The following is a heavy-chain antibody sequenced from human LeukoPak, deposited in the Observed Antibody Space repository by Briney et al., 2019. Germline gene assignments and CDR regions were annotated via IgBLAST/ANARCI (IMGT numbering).Heavy chain of an antibody. CDR3: AKESGALGAPLYDY. D-gene: IGHD4/OR15-4a*01. V-gene: IGHV3-74*01. CDR2: IKSDGITI. J-gene: IGHJ4*02. Sequence: GGSLRLSCAASGFTFSNYMMHWVRQAPGKGLVWVSRIKSDGITITYADSVKGRFTISRDNSKNMLYLQMNSLRAEDTAVYYCAKESGALGAPLYDYWGRGILVTASS. CDR1: GFTFSNYM.